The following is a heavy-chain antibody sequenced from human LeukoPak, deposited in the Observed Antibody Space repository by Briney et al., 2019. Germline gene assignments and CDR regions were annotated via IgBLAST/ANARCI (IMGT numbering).Heavy chain of an antibody. CDR3: ARALGSPLDY. Sequence: GGSLRLSCAASGFTFSSNWLHWVRQAPGTGLVWVSRINSDGSSTNYADSVKGRFTISRDNAKNTLYLQMNSLRAEDTAVYYYARALGSPLDYWGQGTLVTVSS. CDR2: INSDGSST. J-gene: IGHJ4*02. V-gene: IGHV3-74*01. CDR1: GFTFSSNW. D-gene: IGHD1-26*01.